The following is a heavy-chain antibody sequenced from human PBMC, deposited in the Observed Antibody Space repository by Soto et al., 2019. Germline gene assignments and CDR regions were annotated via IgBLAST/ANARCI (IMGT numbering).Heavy chain of an antibody. CDR3: ARASEESXIAARGLSYYYYYGMDV. CDR2: IGTAGDT. CDR1: GFTFSSYD. V-gene: IGHV3-13*01. J-gene: IGHJ6*02. Sequence: GGSLRLSCAASGFTFSSYDMHWVRQATGKGLEWVSAIGTAGDTYYPGSVKGRFTISRENAKNSLYLQMNSLRAGDTAVYYCARASEESXIAARGLSYYYYYGMDVWGQGTTVTVSS. D-gene: IGHD6-6*01.